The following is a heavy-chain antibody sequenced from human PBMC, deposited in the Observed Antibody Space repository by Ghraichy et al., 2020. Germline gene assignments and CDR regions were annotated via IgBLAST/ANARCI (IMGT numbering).Heavy chain of an antibody. CDR2: IYSSGIT. D-gene: IGHD2-2*02. V-gene: IGHV4-30-4*01. CDR3: AVVVAPTTIRQGWFDP. J-gene: IGHJ5*02. CDR1: GGSISSGDYY. Sequence: SETLSLTCTVSGGSISSGDYYWAWIRQHPEKGLEWIGHIYSSGITFYNPSLKSRLSISLATSKNQFSLKLNSVTAADTAVYYCAVVVAPTTIRQGWFDPWGQGTLVTVSS.